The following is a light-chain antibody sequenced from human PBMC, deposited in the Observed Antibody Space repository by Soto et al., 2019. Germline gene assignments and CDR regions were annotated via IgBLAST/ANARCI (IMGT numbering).Light chain of an antibody. CDR2: GAS. V-gene: IGKV1-27*01. Sequence: DIQMTQSPSSVSASVGDRVTITCRASQGISDYLAWYQQNPGRVPKVLIYGASTLHSGVPSRVSGIGSVTEFTLTISRLQPEDVATCYCQKYNSAPWTFGQGTTVEIK. CDR3: QKYNSAPWT. CDR1: QGISDY. J-gene: IGKJ1*01.